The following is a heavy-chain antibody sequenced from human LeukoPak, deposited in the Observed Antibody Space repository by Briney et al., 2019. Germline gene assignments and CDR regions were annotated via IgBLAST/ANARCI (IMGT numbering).Heavy chain of an antibody. CDR3: ARGGDYYGSGSYYAFDP. J-gene: IGHJ5*02. CDR2: IYYSGST. Sequence: SETLSLTCTVSGGSISSYYWSWIRQPPGKGLEWIGYIYYSGSTNYNPSLKSRVTISVDTSKNQFSLKLSSVTTADTAVYYCARGGDYYGSGSYYAFDPWGQGTLVTVSS. D-gene: IGHD3-10*01. CDR1: GGSISSYY. V-gene: IGHV4-59*01.